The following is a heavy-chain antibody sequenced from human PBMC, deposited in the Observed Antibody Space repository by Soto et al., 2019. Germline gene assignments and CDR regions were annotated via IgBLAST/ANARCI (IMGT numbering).Heavy chain of an antibody. CDR1: GDSIISDQW. V-gene: IGHV4-4*02. D-gene: IGHD6-13*01. CDR2: VYHSGNT. CDR3: ARGERQQQRDY. Sequence: SATLSLTCALTGDSIISDQWWSWVSKTPGNGLECIGDVYHSGNTNYNPSLKSRVFISVDKPKNHFSLKLSSVTDADTAMYYCARGERQQQRDYWGQGTLVTVS. J-gene: IGHJ4*02.